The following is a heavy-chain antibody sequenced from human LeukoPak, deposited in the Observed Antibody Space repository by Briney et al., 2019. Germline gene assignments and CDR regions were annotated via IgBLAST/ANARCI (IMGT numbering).Heavy chain of an antibody. Sequence: PGGSLRLSCSASGFTFSSYAMHWIRQAPGGGLVWLSRISGDGSSAYYADPVKGRFTISRDNAKNTLYLQMNSLKPGDTAVYYCARPHTGFDSWGQGTLVTVSS. CDR3: ARPHTGFDS. CDR2: ISGDGSSA. V-gene: IGHV3-74*01. CDR1: GFTFSSYA. J-gene: IGHJ4*02.